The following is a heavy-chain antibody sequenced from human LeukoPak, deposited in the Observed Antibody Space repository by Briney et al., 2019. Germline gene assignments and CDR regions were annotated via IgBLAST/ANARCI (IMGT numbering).Heavy chain of an antibody. CDR1: GFTFSSYW. Sequence: GGSLRLSCAASGFTFSSYWMSWVRQAPGKGLEWVANIKQDGSEKYYVDPVKGRFTISRDNAKNSLYLQMNSLRAEDTAVYYCARDSNHYYYDSSGLDYWGQGTLVTVSS. CDR2: IKQDGSEK. J-gene: IGHJ4*02. D-gene: IGHD3-22*01. CDR3: ARDSNHYYYDSSGLDY. V-gene: IGHV3-7*01.